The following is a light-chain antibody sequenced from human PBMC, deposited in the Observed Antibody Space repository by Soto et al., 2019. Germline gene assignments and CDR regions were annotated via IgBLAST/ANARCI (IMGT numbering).Light chain of an antibody. CDR2: GES. CDR3: QQSYSNFVT. CDR1: QNIGGV. J-gene: IGKJ2*01. Sequence: DIQMTQSPASLFASVGDRVTITCRASQNIGGVLHWYQQKPRKDPQLLIFGESTLHDGVPSRFSGSGSGSDFTLNISNLQPEDFATYYCQQSYSNFVTFGQGTKLEMK. V-gene: IGKV1-39*01.